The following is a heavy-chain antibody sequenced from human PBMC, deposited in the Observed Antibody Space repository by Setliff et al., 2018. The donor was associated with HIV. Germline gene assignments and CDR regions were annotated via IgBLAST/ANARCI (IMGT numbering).Heavy chain of an antibody. CDR1: GYTFTDRF. CDR3: AAGPFNWGQYF. CDR2: RYPRGDGT. D-gene: IGHD3-16*01. J-gene: IGHJ4*01. V-gene: IGHV1-69-2*01. Sequence: GASVKVSCKASGYTFTDRFITWFQQAPGKGLEWMGRRYPRGDGTIYAERFRGRLTISADMSTNTAYMELDNLKSEDTAMYFCAAGPFNWGQYFWGHGTLVTVTS.